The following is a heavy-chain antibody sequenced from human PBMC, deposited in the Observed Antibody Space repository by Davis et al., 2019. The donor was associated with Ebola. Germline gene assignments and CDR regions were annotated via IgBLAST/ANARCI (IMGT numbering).Heavy chain of an antibody. CDR3: TRGARYLEN. V-gene: IGHV3-53*01. Sequence: PGGSLRLSCVASGLAVSSIYMTWVRQAPGKGLECVAIIYNSGATYYADSAKGRFTISRATSKNTLYLQMNSLRAEDTAFYYCTRGARYLENWGQGTLVSVSA. CDR2: IYNSGAT. CDR1: GLAVSSIY. J-gene: IGHJ4*02.